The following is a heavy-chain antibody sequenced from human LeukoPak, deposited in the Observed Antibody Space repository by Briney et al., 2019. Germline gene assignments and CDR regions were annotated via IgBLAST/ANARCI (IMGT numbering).Heavy chain of an antibody. J-gene: IGHJ6*03. V-gene: IGHV3-21*01. CDR2: ISSSSSYI. Sequence: GGSLRLSCAASGFTFSSYSMNWVRQAPGKGLEWVSSISSSSSYIYYADSVKGRFTISRDNAKNSLYLQMNSLRAEDTAVYYCARVMVDGGAPWYSSGWYGQGYYYYYMDVWGKGTTVTISS. D-gene: IGHD6-19*01. CDR3: ARVMVDGGAPWYSSGWYGQGYYYYYMDV. CDR1: GFTFSSYS.